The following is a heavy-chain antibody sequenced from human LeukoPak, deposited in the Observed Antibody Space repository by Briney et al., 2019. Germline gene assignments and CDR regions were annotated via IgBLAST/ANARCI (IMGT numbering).Heavy chain of an antibody. V-gene: IGHV3-74*01. CDR2: IHSDGTTT. D-gene: IGHD1-26*01. CDR1: GSTFSAYV. CDR3: ARDRYYVVDY. J-gene: IGHJ4*02. Sequence: GGSLRLSCAASGSTFSAYVMHWVRQAPGKGPMWVSRIHSDGTTTIYADSVKGRFTISRDNGKNTLYLQMNGLRAEDTAVYYCARDRYYVVDYWGQGTLVTVSS.